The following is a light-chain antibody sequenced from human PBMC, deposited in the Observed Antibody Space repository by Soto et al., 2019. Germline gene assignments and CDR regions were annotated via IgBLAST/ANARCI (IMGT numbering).Light chain of an antibody. J-gene: IGKJ2*01. V-gene: IGKV3-15*01. CDR2: SAS. CDR1: QSVGTN. Sequence: EIVMTQSPATLSVSPGESATLSCRASQSVGTNLAWYQQTPGQAPRVLIHSASTTATGTPVRFHGSGYDTDFTLNISGLQSEVFAIYYCQQYNHWPPYSCGEGTKLENK. CDR3: QQYNHWPPYS.